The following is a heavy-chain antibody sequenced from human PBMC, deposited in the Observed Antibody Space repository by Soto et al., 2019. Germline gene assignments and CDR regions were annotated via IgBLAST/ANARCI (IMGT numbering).Heavy chain of an antibody. V-gene: IGHV1-18*01. D-gene: IGHD2-8*01. J-gene: IGHJ4*02. CDR2: IRSYNNST. CDR1: GYTFTSYG. CDR3: ARHGNGDDY. Sequence: GASVNVSCNASGYTFTSYGVNWVRQAPGQGLEWMGWIRSYNNSTNYAQKLQGRVTMTTDTSTNTAYMELRSLRSDDTAVYYCARHGNGDDYWGQGTLVTVSP.